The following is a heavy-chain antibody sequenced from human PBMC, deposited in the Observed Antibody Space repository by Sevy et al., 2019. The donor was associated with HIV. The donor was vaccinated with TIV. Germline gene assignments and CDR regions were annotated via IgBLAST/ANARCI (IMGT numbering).Heavy chain of an antibody. CDR2: INAGNGNT. D-gene: IGHD2-2*02. CDR1: GYTFTSYA. Sequence: ASVKVSCKASGYTFTSYAMHWVRQAPGQRLEWMGWINAGNGNTKYSQKFQGRVTITRDTSASTAYMELSSLRSEDTAVYYCARSFHILQVLDYWGQGTLVTVSS. V-gene: IGHV1-3*01. CDR3: ARSFHILQVLDY. J-gene: IGHJ4*02.